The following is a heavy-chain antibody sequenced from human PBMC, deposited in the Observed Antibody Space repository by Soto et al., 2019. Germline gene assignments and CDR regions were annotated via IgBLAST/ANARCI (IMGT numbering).Heavy chain of an antibody. CDR3: AKADLRRCTGAICYPFDY. V-gene: IGHV3-23*01. CDR1: GFTFSNYA. D-gene: IGHD2-8*02. Sequence: EVRLLESGGGLVQPGGSLRLSCAASGFTFSNYAMSWVRRAPGKGLEWFSTITGDGIDTYHADSVKGRFSISRDNSKNTLYLQMNSLRAEDTAIYYCAKADLRRCTGAICYPFDYWGQGTLVTVSS. J-gene: IGHJ4*02. CDR2: ITGDGIDT.